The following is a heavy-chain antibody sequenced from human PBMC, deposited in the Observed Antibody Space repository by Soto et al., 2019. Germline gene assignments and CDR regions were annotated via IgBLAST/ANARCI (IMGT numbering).Heavy chain of an antibody. V-gene: IGHV4-31*03. D-gene: IGHD3-10*01. CDR3: ARGPHYYGSGTNVDY. J-gene: IGHJ4*02. Sequence: SETLSLTCTLSGGSLSRGGYYWGWVRQHPGKGLEWIGYIYYSGSTYYNPSLKSRVTISVDTSKNQFSLKLSSVTAADTAVYYCARGPHYYGSGTNVDYWGQGTLVTVSS. CDR1: GGSLSRGGYY. CDR2: IYYSGST.